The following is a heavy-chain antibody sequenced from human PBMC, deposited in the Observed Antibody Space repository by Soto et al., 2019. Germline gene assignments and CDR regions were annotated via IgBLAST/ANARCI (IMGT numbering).Heavy chain of an antibody. J-gene: IGHJ3*02. CDR3: AGTYDILTGLDI. CDR1: GFTFRDYA. V-gene: IGHV3-23*01. D-gene: IGHD3-9*01. CDR2: ISGSGGST. Sequence: WLSLRLSNAASGFTFRDYAISRVRQAPGKGLEWVSAISGSGGSTYYADSVKGRFTISRDNSKNTLYLQMNSLRAEDTAVYYCAGTYDILTGLDIWGQGTMVTVSS.